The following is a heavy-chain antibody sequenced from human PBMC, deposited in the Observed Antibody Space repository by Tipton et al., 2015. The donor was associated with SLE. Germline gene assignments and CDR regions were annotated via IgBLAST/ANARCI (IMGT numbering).Heavy chain of an antibody. D-gene: IGHD1-1*01. V-gene: IGHV4-39*07. CDR1: GGSISSSSYY. CDR2: VYYRGST. CDR3: ATKSRSSDGR. Sequence: TLSLTCTVSGGSISSSSYYWGWIRQPPEKGLEWVGSVYYRGSTYYNSSLKSRVSISIDTSKNQFSLELTSVTAADTAVYYCATKSRSSDGRWGQGTTVTVSS. J-gene: IGHJ6*02.